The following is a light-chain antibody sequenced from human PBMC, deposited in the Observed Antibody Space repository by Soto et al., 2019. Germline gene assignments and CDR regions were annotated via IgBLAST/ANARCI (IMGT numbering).Light chain of an antibody. J-gene: IGLJ1*01. CDR1: TSNIGSKT. CDR3: AAWDASLNGYV. V-gene: IGLV1-44*01. CDR2: SND. Sequence: QSVLTQSPSASGTPGQRVTMSCSGSTSNIGSKTVNWYRQLPGTAPKLLIYSNDQRPSGVPDRFSGSNSGTSASLAISGLQFEDEADYYCAAWDASLNGYVFGTGTKVTVL.